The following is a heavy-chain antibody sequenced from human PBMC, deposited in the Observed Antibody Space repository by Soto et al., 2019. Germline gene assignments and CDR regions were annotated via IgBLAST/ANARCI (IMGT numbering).Heavy chain of an antibody. J-gene: IGHJ4*02. CDR3: AREASAVISLDY. V-gene: IGHV1-2*02. Sequence: ASVKVSCKASGYTFTAYSMHWVRQAPGQGLEWVGWFNPNSGDTIYAQKFQGRVTLTRDTSIGTAYMELYSLTSDDTAVYYCAREASAVISLDYWGQGTLATVYS. D-gene: IGHD6-19*01. CDR1: GYTFTAYS. CDR2: FNPNSGDT.